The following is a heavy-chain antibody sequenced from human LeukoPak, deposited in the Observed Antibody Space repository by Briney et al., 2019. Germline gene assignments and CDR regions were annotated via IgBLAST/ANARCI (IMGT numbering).Heavy chain of an antibody. CDR3: ARLSINAFDI. CDR2: INHSGST. Sequence: PSETLSLTCAVYGGSFSGYYWSWIRQPPGKGLEWIGEINHSGSTNYNPSLKSRVTISVDTSKNQFSLKLSSVTAADTAVYYCARLSINAFDIWGQGTMVTVSS. J-gene: IGHJ3*02. D-gene: IGHD2/OR15-2a*01. V-gene: IGHV4-34*01. CDR1: GGSFSGYY.